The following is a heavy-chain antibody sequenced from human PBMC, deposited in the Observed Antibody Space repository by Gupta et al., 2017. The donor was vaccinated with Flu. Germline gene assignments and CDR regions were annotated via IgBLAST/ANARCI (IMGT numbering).Heavy chain of an antibody. D-gene: IGHD4-17*01. CDR3: ARDTGYDYGDYHRPLDY. J-gene: IGHJ4*02. CDR1: GFTFSSYW. V-gene: IGHV3-7*04. CDR2: IKQDGSEK. Sequence: EVQLVESGGGLVQPGGSLRLSCAASGFTFSSYWMSWVRQAPGKGLEWVANIKQDGSEKYYVDSVKGRFTISRDNAKNSLYLQMNSLRAEDTAVYYCARDTGYDYGDYHRPLDYWGQGTLVTVSS.